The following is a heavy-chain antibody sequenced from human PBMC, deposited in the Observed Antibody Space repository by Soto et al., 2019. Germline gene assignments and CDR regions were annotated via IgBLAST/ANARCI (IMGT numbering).Heavy chain of an antibody. CDR1: GYSFTSYW. V-gene: IGHV5-51*01. D-gene: IGHD2-2*01. CDR3: ARRYCSSTSCTRGGWFDP. J-gene: IGHJ5*02. CDR2: IYPGDSDT. Sequence: SLKISCKGSGYSFTSYWIGWVRQMPGKGLEWMGIIYPGDSDTRYSPSFQGQVTISADKSISTAYLQWSSLKASDTAMYYCARRYCSSTSCTRGGWFDPWGQGTMVTVYS.